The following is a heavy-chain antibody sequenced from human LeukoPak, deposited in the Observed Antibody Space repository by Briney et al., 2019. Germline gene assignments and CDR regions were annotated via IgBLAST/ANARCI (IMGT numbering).Heavy chain of an antibody. J-gene: IGHJ6*03. D-gene: IGHD5-18*01. CDR2: STWNGGPI. Sequence: GESLRLSCAASGFGFDDFAMHWVRQVPGKGLEWISGSTWNGGPIGYAESVKGRFTISRDNAKNFLYLQMNTLRPEDTALYYCARADTAMAANYYYYMDVWGKGTTVTVSS. CDR1: GFGFDDFA. CDR3: ARADTAMAANYYYYMDV. V-gene: IGHV3-9*01.